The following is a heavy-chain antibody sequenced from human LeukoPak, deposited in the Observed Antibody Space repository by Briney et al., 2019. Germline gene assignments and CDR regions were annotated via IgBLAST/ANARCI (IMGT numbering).Heavy chain of an antibody. CDR1: GYSISSGYY. CDR3: ARAHRYSSED. Sequence: SETLSLTCTVSGYSISSGYYWGWIRQPPGEGLEWIGSIYHSGSTYYNPSLKSRVTISVDTSKNQFSLKLSSVTAADTAVYYCARAHRYSSEDWGQGTLVTVSS. V-gene: IGHV4-38-2*02. D-gene: IGHD6-19*01. J-gene: IGHJ4*02. CDR2: IYHSGST.